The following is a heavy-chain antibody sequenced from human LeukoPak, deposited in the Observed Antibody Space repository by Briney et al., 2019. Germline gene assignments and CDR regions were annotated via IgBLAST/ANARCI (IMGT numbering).Heavy chain of an antibody. CDR3: ARELGSGWPPNYYYGIDV. V-gene: IGHV4-59*01. CDR2: MYYSGSGST. D-gene: IGHD6-19*01. J-gene: IGHJ6*02. CDR1: GDYITGYY. Sequence: SETLSLTCSVSGDYITGYYWSWIRQPPGKGLEYIGYMYYSGSGSTNYNPSLKSRVTISVDTSKNQVSLKLSSVTAADTAVYYCARELGSGWPPNYYYGIDVWGQGTSVTVSS.